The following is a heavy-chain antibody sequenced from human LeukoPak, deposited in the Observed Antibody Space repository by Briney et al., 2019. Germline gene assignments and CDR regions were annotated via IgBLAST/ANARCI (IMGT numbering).Heavy chain of an antibody. Sequence: ASVKASCKASGYIFTAYYIHWVRQAPGQGLEWMGWINPNTGGTNYTQKFQGRVTMTRDTSISTAYMELSRLRSDDTAVYYCARTSDFDYWGQGTLVTVSS. CDR1: GYIFTAYY. CDR3: ARTSDFDY. CDR2: INPNTGGT. V-gene: IGHV1-2*02. J-gene: IGHJ4*02.